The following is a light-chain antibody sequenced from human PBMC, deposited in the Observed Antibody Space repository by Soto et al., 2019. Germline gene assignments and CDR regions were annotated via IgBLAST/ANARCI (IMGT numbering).Light chain of an antibody. Sequence: DIQMTQSPSTLSASIGDRVTITCRASQSINSWLAWFQQKPGKAPKLLIYKASSLEGGVPSRFSGSGSGTEVTLTISSLQPDDFATYYGQQYDTFFPSFGQGTKVEIK. CDR3: QQYDTFFPS. J-gene: IGKJ1*01. CDR2: KAS. V-gene: IGKV1-5*03. CDR1: QSINSW.